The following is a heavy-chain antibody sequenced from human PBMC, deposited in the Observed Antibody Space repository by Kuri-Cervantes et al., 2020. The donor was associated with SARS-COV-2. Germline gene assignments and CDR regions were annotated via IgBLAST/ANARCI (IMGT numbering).Heavy chain of an antibody. CDR2: IYYSGST. V-gene: IGHV4-38-2*02. CDR1: GYSISSGYY. Sequence: SETLSLTCTVSGYSISSGYYWGWIRQPPGKGLEWIGSIYYSGSTYYNPSLKSRVTISVDTSKNQFSLKLSSVTAADTAVYYCARAWPNYYYYGMDVWGQGTTVTVSS. CDR3: ARAWPNYYYYGMDV. J-gene: IGHJ6*02.